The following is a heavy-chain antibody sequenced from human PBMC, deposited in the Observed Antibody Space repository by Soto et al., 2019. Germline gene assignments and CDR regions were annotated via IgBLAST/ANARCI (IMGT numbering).Heavy chain of an antibody. D-gene: IGHD2-2*02. V-gene: IGHV4-39*01. J-gene: IGHJ6*03. CDR3: ARLGGGYTYYYYYYMDV. CDR1: GGSTSSSSYY. CDR2: IYYSGST. Sequence: SETLSLTCTVSGGSTSSSSYYWGWIRQPPGKGLEWIGSIYYSGSTYYNPSLESRVTISVETSKNLFSLKLSSVTAADTAVYYCARLGGGYTYYYYYYMDVWGKGTTVTVSS.